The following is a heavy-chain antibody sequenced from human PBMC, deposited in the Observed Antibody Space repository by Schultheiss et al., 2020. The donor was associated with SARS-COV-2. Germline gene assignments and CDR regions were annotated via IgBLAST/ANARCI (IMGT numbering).Heavy chain of an antibody. V-gene: IGHV1-18*01. Sequence: ASVKFSCKASGYTFTSYGISWVRQAPGQGLEWMGWISAYNGNTNYAQKLQGRVTMTTDTSTSTAYMELRSLRSDDTAVYYCARASTDIVATSNYYGMDVWGQGTTVTVSS. CDR1: GYTFTSYG. D-gene: IGHD5-12*01. J-gene: IGHJ6*02. CDR2: ISAYNGNT. CDR3: ARASTDIVATSNYYGMDV.